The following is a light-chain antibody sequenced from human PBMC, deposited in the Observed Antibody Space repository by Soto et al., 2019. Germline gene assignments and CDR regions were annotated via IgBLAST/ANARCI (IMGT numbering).Light chain of an antibody. Sequence: QSVLTQPPSVSAAPEQKVTISCSGSNSNIGNNYVSWYQQVPGTAPQLLIYEDYKRPSGISGRFSGSKSGTSATLGISGLQTGDEADYYCGTWDRTLRAVVFGGGTKLTVL. V-gene: IGLV1-51*02. CDR3: GTWDRTLRAVV. CDR1: NSNIGNNY. CDR2: EDY. J-gene: IGLJ2*01.